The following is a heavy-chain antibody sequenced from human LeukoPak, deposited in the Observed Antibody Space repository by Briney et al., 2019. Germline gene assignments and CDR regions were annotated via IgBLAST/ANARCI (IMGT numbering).Heavy chain of an antibody. Sequence: SETLSLTCAVYGGSFSGYYWSWIRQPPGKGLEWIGEINHSGSTNYNPSLKGRVTISVDTSKNQFSLKLSSVTAADTAVYYCARTHRRSGSYLVFDIWGQGTMVTVSS. CDR2: INHSGST. J-gene: IGHJ3*02. CDR1: GGSFSGYY. D-gene: IGHD1-26*01. CDR3: ARTHRRSGSYLVFDI. V-gene: IGHV4-34*01.